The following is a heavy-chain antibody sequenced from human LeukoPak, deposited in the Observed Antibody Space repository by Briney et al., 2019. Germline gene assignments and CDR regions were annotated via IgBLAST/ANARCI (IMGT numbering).Heavy chain of an antibody. CDR3: AIHLVAGLTRD. Sequence: SETLSLTCTVSGGSISSYYWSWIRQPPGKGLEWIGSIYYSGSTYYNPSLKSRVTISVDTSKNQFSLKLSSVTAADTAVYYCAIHLVAGLTRDWGQGTLVTVSS. V-gene: IGHV4-59*05. D-gene: IGHD2-15*01. J-gene: IGHJ4*02. CDR2: IYYSGST. CDR1: GGSISSYY.